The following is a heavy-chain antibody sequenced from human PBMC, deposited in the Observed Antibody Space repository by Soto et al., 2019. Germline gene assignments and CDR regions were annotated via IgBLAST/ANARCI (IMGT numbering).Heavy chain of an antibody. CDR1: GGSISSNNW. CDR3: ARDDHIVVVPTSLGAMDV. CDR2: IYHSGST. Sequence: PSETLSLTCAVYGGSISSNNWRSWVRQPPGKGLEWIGEIYHSGSTNYNPSLKSRVTISLDKSKNQFSLKLTSVTAADSAVYYCARDDHIVVVPTSLGAMDVWGQGTTVTVSS. J-gene: IGHJ6*02. D-gene: IGHD2-2*01. V-gene: IGHV4-4*02.